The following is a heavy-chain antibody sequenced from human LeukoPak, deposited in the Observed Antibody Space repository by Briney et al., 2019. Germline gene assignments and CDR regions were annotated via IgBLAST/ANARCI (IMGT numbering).Heavy chain of an antibody. CDR3: ARISGWYGWFDP. CDR1: RYTFTGHY. D-gene: IGHD6-19*01. CDR2: INPNSGGT. J-gene: IGHJ5*02. V-gene: IGHV1-2*02. Sequence: ASVKVSCKASRYTFTGHYMHCVRQAPGRGLEWMGWINPNSGGTNYAQKFQGRVTMTRDTSISTAYMELSRLKSDDTAVYYCARISGWYGWFDPWGQGTLVTVSS.